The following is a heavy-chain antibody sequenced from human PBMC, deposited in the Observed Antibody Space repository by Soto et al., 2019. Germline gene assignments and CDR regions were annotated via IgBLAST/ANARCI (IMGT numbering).Heavy chain of an antibody. Sequence: SETLSLTCAVYGGSFSGYYWSWIRQPPGKGLEWIGEINHSGSTNYNPSLKSRVTISVDKSKNQFSLKLSSVTAADTAVYYCAKGVAAYMDVWGKGTTVTVSS. V-gene: IGHV4-34*01. CDR3: AKGVAAYMDV. CDR1: GGSFSGYY. J-gene: IGHJ6*03. CDR2: INHSGST. D-gene: IGHD3-3*01.